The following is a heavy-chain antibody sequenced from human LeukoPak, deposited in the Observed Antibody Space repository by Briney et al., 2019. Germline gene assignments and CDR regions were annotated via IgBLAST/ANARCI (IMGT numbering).Heavy chain of an antibody. J-gene: IGHJ3*02. CDR2: IIPIFGTA. V-gene: IGHV1-69*13. CDR1: GGTFSSYA. D-gene: IGHD3-22*01. Sequence: SVKVSCKASGGTFSSYAISWVRQAPGQGLEWMGGIIPIFGTANYAQKFQGRVTITADESTSTAYMELSSLRSEDTAVYYCASYYYDSSEGAFDIWGQGTMVTVSS. CDR3: ASYYYDSSEGAFDI.